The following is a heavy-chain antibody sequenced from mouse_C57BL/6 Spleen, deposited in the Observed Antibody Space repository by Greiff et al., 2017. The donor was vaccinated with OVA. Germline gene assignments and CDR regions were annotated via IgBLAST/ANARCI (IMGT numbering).Heavy chain of an antibody. Sequence: EVHLVESGPELVKPGASVKMSCKASGYTFTDYNMHWVKQSHGKSLEWIGYINPNNGGTSYNQKFKGKATLTVNKSSSTAYMELRSLTSEDSAVYYCERGFNYEGFAYWGQGTLVTVSA. J-gene: IGHJ3*01. CDR3: ERGFNYEGFAY. D-gene: IGHD2-1*01. CDR2: INPNNGGT. CDR1: GYTFTDYN. V-gene: IGHV1-22*01.